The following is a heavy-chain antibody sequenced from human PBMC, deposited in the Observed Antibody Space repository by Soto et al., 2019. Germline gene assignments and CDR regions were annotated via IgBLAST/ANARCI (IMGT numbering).Heavy chain of an antibody. D-gene: IGHD2-15*01. Sequence: EVQLVESGGGLVQPGGSLRLSCAASGFTFSSYWMHWFRQVPGKGLVWVSRINSDGSSTTYADSVRGLLTISRENAQNTLYLKMHSLRAEDTAVYHCARDIVVVVATSDYGMAVWGRRTTVTVS. CDR3: ARDIVVVVATSDYGMAV. CDR1: GFTFSSYW. J-gene: IGHJ6*02. CDR2: INSDGSST. V-gene: IGHV3-74*01.